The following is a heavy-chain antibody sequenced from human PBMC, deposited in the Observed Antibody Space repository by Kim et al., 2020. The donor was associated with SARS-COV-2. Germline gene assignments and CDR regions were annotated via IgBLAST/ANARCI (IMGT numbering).Heavy chain of an antibody. J-gene: IGHJ4*02. CDR3: ALMRGFGESL. Sequence: SNSYAQTFQGRVTMTRDTSTSTVYMGLSSLRSADTAVYYCALMRGFGESLWGQGTLVTVSS. CDR2: SN. V-gene: IGHV1-46*03. D-gene: IGHD3-10*01.